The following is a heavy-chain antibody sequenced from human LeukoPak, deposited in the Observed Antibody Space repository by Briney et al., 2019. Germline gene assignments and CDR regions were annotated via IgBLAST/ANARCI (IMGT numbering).Heavy chain of an antibody. CDR1: GGSISSYY. V-gene: IGHV4-4*07. CDR2: VYTSGST. Sequence: SETLSLTCTVSGGSISSYYWSWIRQPAGKGLEWIGRVYTSGSTNYNPSLKSRVTMSLDTSKNQFSLRLYSVTAADTAVYYCARSSIVVLPAALKVYYCYMDVWGKGTTVTVSS. CDR3: ARSSIVVLPAALKVYYCYMDV. D-gene: IGHD2-2*01. J-gene: IGHJ6*03.